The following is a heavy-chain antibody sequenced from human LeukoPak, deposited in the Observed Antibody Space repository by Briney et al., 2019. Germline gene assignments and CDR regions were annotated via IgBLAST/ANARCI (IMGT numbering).Heavy chain of an antibody. CDR2: INPSGGST. V-gene: IGHV1-46*01. Sequence: ASVKVSCKASGYTFTSYYMHWVRQAPGQGLEWMGIINPSGGSTSYAQKFQGRVTMTRDTSTSTVYMELSSLRSEDTAVYYCARVCSSTSCYTGAFDIWGQGTMVTVSS. J-gene: IGHJ3*02. D-gene: IGHD2-2*02. CDR1: GYTFTSYY. CDR3: ARVCSSTSCYTGAFDI.